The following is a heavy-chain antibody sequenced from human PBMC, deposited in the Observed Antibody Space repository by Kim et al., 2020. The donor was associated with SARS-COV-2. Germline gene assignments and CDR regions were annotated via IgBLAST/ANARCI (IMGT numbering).Heavy chain of an antibody. Sequence: ASVKVSCKASGYTFTSYAMNWVRQAPGQGLEWMGWINTNTGNPTYAQGFTGRFVFSLDTAVSTAYLQISSLKAEDTAVYYCARDQDCRWRGVPGFDYWDQGTLVTVSS. CDR2: INTNTGNP. CDR3: ARDQDCRWRGVPGFDY. V-gene: IGHV7-4-1*02. J-gene: IGHJ4*02. D-gene: IGHD3-3*01. CDR1: GYTFTSYA.